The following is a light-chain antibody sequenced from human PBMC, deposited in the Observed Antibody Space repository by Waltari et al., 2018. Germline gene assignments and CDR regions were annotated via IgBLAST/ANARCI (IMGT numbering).Light chain of an antibody. CDR1: SSNIGNNF. CDR2: TTN. J-gene: IGLJ3*02. Sequence: QSVLSQPPSTSGTPGQTVTISCSGTSSNIGNNFVSWYRQVPGTAPKLLIYTTNQLPSGVPDRISGSRSGTSASLALSGLLSEDEAEYFCAVWDDSLNAWVFGGGTRLTVL. V-gene: IGLV1-44*01. CDR3: AVWDDSLNAWV.